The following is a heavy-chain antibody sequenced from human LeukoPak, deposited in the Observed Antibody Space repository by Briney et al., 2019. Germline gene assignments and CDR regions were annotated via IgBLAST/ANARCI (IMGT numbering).Heavy chain of an antibody. CDR3: ARNTNAALGAFDV. V-gene: IGHV1-18*01. J-gene: IGHJ3*01. D-gene: IGHD2-8*01. Sequence: GASVKVSCKASGYTFTSYGISWVRQAPGQGLEWMGWISAYNGNTRYAQRLQGRVTLTTDTSASTAYLELRSLRADDTAVYYCARNTNAALGAFDVWGQGTMATVSS. CDR1: GYTFTSYG. CDR2: ISAYNGNT.